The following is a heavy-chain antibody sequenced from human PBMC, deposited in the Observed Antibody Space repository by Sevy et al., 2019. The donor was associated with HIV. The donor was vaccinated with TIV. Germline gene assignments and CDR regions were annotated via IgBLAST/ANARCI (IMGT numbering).Heavy chain of an antibody. V-gene: IGHV3-23*01. Sequence: GGSLRLSCAASGFTFSSYAMSWVRQAPGKGLEWVSAISGSGGSKYYADSVKGRFTISRDNPKNTLYLQMNSLRAEDTAVYYCALALLIGDSSSYWGQGTLVTVSS. CDR2: ISGSGGSK. D-gene: IGHD3-16*01. CDR1: GFTFSSYA. CDR3: ALALLIGDSSSY. J-gene: IGHJ4*02.